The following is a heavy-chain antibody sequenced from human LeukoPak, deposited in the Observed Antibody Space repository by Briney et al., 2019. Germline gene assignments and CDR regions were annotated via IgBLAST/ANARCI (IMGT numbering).Heavy chain of an antibody. Sequence: PGGSLRLSCAASGFTFSSYAMSWVRQAPGKGLEWVSGISGSGDSTYYADSVKGRFTVSRDNSKNTLYLQMNSLRAEDTAIYYCVQKTGYSSGWSKYWGQGTLVTVSP. V-gene: IGHV3-23*01. D-gene: IGHD6-19*01. CDR2: ISGSGDST. J-gene: IGHJ4*02. CDR3: VQKTGYSSGWSKY. CDR1: GFTFSSYA.